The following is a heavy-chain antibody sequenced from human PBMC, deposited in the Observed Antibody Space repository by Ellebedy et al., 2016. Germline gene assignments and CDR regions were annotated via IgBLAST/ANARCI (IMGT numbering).Heavy chain of an antibody. Sequence: GGSLRLSXAASGFSISSSIIHWVRQPPGNGLEWLSVIGLSDESSNIHANSVKGRFTIFRDNSKNMVHLQMNSLRDEDTAVYFCARDVGRVGDDSWGQGTLVTVSS. D-gene: IGHD5-24*01. CDR3: ARDVGRVGDDS. V-gene: IGHV3-30*04. CDR2: IGLSDESSN. J-gene: IGHJ4*02. CDR1: GFSISSSI.